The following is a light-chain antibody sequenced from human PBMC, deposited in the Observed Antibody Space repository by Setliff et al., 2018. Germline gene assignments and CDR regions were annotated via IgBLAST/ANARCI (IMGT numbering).Light chain of an antibody. CDR2: EVT. V-gene: IGLV2-8*01. CDR3: TSYAGSNNYV. J-gene: IGLJ1*01. Sequence: QSALTQPPSASGSPGQSVTISCTGTSSDVGGYKYVSWFQQHPGKAPKLMIYEVTKRPSGVPDRFSGSKSGNTASLTVSVLQAEDEADYYCTSYAGSNNYVFGTGT. CDR1: SSDVGGYKY.